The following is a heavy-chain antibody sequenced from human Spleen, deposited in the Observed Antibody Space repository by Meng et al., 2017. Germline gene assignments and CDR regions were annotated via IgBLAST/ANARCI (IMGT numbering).Heavy chain of an antibody. CDR1: GGSFSDYY. D-gene: IGHD4-11*01. CDR2: INHSGST. J-gene: IGHJ4*02. V-gene: IGHV4-34*01. Sequence: VQLHQWGDGLLKPSETLSLTFAVYGGSFSDYYWSWIRQPPGKGLEWIGEINHSGSTNYNPSLESRATISVDTSQNNLSLKLSSVTAADSAVYYCARGPTTMAHDFDYWGQGTLVTVSS. CDR3: ARGPTTMAHDFDY.